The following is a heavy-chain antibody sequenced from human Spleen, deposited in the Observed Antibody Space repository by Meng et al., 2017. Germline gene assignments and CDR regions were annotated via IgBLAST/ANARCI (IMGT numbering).Heavy chain of an antibody. CDR1: GFTFTSYA. D-gene: IGHD3-10*01. CDR2: ISGNGGST. V-gene: IGHV3-23*01. Sequence: GESLKISCAASGFTFTSYAMGWVRQAPGKGLEWVSVISGNGGSTYSADYVKGRFTISRDNSKNTLYLQMNGLKPEDTAVYYCAKTMVRGVIVRGRGPFDYCGQAIL. CDR3: AKTMVRGVIVRGRGPFDY. J-gene: IGHJ4*02.